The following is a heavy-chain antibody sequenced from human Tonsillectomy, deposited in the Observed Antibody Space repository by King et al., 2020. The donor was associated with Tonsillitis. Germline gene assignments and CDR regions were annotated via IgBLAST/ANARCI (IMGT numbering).Heavy chain of an antibody. J-gene: IGHJ6*02. Sequence: VQLVESGGGLFKPGGSLRLSCAASGFTFSDYYMSCIRQAPGKGLEWVSYISSSGSPIYYADSVKGRFTISRDNAKNSLYLQMNSLRAEDTAVYYCARGGLYYDSSGWGMDVWGQGTTVTVSS. CDR3: ARGGLYYDSSGWGMDV. D-gene: IGHD3-22*01. V-gene: IGHV3-11*01. CDR2: ISSSGSPI. CDR1: GFTFSDYY.